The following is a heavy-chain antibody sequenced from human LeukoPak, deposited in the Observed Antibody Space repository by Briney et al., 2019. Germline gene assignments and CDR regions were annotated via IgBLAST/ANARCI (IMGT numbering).Heavy chain of an antibody. V-gene: IGHV1-69*05. CDR3: ARDRHISCTSTSCSGSYFDY. Sequence: SVKVSCKASGVSFNSYVISWVRQAPGPGLEWMGGTIPMFGTANYAQKFQGRVTITIDESSNKAYMELRSLRSEDTAVYYCARDRHISCTSTSCSGSYFDYWGQGTLISVSS. D-gene: IGHD2-2*01. CDR1: GVSFNSYV. J-gene: IGHJ4*02. CDR2: TIPMFGTA.